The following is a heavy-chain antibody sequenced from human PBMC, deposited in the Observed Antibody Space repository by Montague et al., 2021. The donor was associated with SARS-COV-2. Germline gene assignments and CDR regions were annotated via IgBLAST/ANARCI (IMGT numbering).Heavy chain of an antibody. CDR2: IYYSGTA. Sequence: SETLSLTCSVSGGSISSSSYYWAWTRQPPGKGLEWIGSIYYSGTAYYKASLKGRLTISVDTSKNQFSLKLGSVTAADTAVYYCTREAFCGSDCTYFLDYWGQGTLVTVSS. J-gene: IGHJ4*02. CDR1: GGSISSSSYY. D-gene: IGHD2-21*02. CDR3: TREAFCGSDCTYFLDY. V-gene: IGHV4-39*07.